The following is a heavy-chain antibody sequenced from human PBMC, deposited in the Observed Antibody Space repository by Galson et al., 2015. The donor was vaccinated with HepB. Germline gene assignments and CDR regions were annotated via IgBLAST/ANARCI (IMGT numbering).Heavy chain of an antibody. J-gene: IGHJ4*02. CDR1: GFIFSTYA. CDR3: AKDRVCSGGSCYFDY. CDR2: ISGSGDTT. D-gene: IGHD2-15*01. V-gene: IGHV3-23*01. Sequence: SLRLSCAASGFIFSTYAMTWVRQAPGKGLEWVSGISGSGDTTYYADSVKGRFTISRDNSKNTLYLQMNSLRDEDTAVYYCAKDRVCSGGSCYFDYWGQGTLVTVSS.